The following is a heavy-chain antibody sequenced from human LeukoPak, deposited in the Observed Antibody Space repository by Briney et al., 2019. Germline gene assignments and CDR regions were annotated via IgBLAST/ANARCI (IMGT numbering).Heavy chain of an antibody. CDR2: FFPGDSDT. Sequence: GGALQISCSTSGYFFTTYWIGWGRQLPGKGLEWMGMFFPGDSDTRKSPSFQDQVTLSADKSLTTAYLQWRSLKASDTAVYYCARGPRGGNWNEALDYWGQGTLVTVSS. J-gene: IGHJ4*02. CDR3: ARGPRGGNWNEALDY. D-gene: IGHD1-1*01. V-gene: IGHV5-51*01. CDR1: GYFFTTYW.